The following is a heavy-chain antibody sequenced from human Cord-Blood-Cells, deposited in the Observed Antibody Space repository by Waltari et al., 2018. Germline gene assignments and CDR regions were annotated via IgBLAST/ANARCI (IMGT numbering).Heavy chain of an antibody. Sequence: QVQLVQSGAEVKKPGTSVKVSCKASGYTFTGYYMHWVRQAPGQGLEWMGWINPNSGGTNYAQKVQGRVTMTRDTSISTAYMELSRLRSDDTAVYYCAREGGYSSSWYIGYWGQGTLVTVSS. D-gene: IGHD6-13*01. CDR3: AREGGYSSSWYIGY. CDR2: INPNSGGT. CDR1: GYTFTGYY. V-gene: IGHV1-2*02. J-gene: IGHJ4*02.